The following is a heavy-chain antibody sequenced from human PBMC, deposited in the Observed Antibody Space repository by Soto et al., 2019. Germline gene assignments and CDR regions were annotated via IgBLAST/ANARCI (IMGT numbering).Heavy chain of an antibody. D-gene: IGHD3-16*01. Sequence: GGSLRLSCAASGFTFSSYWMSWARQAPGKGLEWVANIKQDGSEKYYVDSVKGRFTISRDNAKNTLRLQMNSLRAEDTAVYYCARSYEALSHDYWGQGTLVTVSS. J-gene: IGHJ4*02. V-gene: IGHV3-7*01. CDR3: ARSYEALSHDY. CDR1: GFTFSSYW. CDR2: IKQDGSEK.